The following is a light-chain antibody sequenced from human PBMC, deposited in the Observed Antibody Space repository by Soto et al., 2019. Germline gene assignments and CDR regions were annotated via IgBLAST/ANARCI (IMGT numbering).Light chain of an antibody. CDR2: AAS. CDR1: QSIGTY. V-gene: IGKV1-39*01. Sequence: DIQMTQSPSSLSASVGDRVTITCRASQSIGTYLHWYQQKPGKATKLLIYAASTLQSGVPSRLSGSGSGTDFTLTTNSLQPEDFATYYCQQGYSTTWTFGQGTTVDIX. CDR3: QQGYSTTWT. J-gene: IGKJ1*01.